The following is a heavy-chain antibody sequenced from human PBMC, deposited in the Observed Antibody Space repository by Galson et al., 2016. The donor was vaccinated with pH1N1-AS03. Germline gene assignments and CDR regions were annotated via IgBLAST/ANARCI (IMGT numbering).Heavy chain of an antibody. J-gene: IGHJ4*02. V-gene: IGHV4-59*12. CDR3: ARTGSNGRYYFDS. D-gene: IGHD6-13*01. Sequence: SETLSLTCTVSGVSMSGYYWSWIRQSPERGLVWIGCVYYSGTPTYNPSLKNQVTISVDTSNNQFSLTLSSVTAADTAVDFCARTGSNGRYYFDSWGQGALVTVSS. CDR2: VYYSGTP. CDR1: GVSMSGYY.